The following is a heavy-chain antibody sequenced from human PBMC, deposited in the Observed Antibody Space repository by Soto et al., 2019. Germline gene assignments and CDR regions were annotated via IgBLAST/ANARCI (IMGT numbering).Heavy chain of an antibody. D-gene: IGHD1-20*01. J-gene: IGHJ4*02. V-gene: IGHV5-51*01. CDR3: ARAITGTLNPYHFDY. Sequence: PGESLKISCKGSGYSFSTYWIGWVRQMPGEGLEWMGIIYPGDFDTRYSPAFQGQVTISVDKSISTAYLQWSSLKASDTAMYYCARAITGTLNPYHFDYCDQGTLVTVSS. CDR2: IYPGDFDT. CDR1: GYSFSTYW.